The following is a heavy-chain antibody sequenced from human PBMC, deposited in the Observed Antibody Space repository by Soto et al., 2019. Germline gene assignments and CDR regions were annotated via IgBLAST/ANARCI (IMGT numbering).Heavy chain of an antibody. CDR1: GFTFSGSA. CDR2: IRSKANSYAT. Sequence: GSLRLSCAASGFTFSGSAMHWVRQASGKGLEWVGRIRSKANSYATAYAASVKGRFTISRDDSKNTAYLQMNSLKTEDTAVYYCTRAVGYQWLGRPKYYFDYWGQGTLVTVSS. J-gene: IGHJ4*02. CDR3: TRAVGYQWLGRPKYYFDY. V-gene: IGHV3-73*01. D-gene: IGHD6-19*01.